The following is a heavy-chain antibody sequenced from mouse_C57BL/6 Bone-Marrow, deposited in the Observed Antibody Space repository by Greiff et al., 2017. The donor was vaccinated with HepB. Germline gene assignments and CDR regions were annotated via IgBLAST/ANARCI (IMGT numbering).Heavy chain of an antibody. CDR2: ISNGGGST. CDR1: GFTFSDYY. V-gene: IGHV5-12*01. CDR3: ARHQPVWYFDV. Sequence: DVKLVESGGGLVQPGGSLKLSCAASGFTFSDYYMYWVRQTPEKRLEWVAYISNGGGSTYYPDTVKGRFTISRDNAKNTLYLQMSRLKSEDTAMYYCARHQPVWYFDVWGTGTTVTVAS. J-gene: IGHJ1*03.